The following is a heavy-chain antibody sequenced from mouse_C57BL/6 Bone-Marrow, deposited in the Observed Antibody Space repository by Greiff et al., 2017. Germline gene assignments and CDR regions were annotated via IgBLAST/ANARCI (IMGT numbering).Heavy chain of an antibody. D-gene: IGHD1-1*01. CDR3: ARYYYGSRSREDYFDY. V-gene: IGHV1-53*01. Sequence: QVQLQQPGTELVKPGASVKLSCKASGYTFTSYWMHWVKQRPGQGLEWIGNINPSNGGTNYNEKFKSKATLTVDKSSSTAYMQLSSLTSEDSAVYYCARYYYGSRSREDYFDYWGQGTTLTVSS. CDR2: INPSNGGT. J-gene: IGHJ2*01. CDR1: GYTFTSYW.